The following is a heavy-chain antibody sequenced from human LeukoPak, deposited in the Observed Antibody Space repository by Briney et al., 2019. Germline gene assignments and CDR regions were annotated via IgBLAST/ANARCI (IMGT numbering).Heavy chain of an antibody. CDR1: GGSISSSSYY. J-gene: IGHJ4*02. CDR3: ARVPSAAGFFDY. Sequence: KPSETLSLTCTVSGGSISSSSYYWGWIRQPPGKGLEWIGSIYYSGSTNYNPSLRSRVTISVDTSKNQFSLKLSSVTAADTAVYYCARVPSAAGFFDYWGQGTLVTVSS. V-gene: IGHV4-39*07. D-gene: IGHD6-13*01. CDR2: IYYSGST.